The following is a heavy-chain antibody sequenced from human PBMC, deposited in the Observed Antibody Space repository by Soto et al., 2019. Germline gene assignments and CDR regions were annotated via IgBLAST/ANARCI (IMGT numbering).Heavy chain of an antibody. Sequence: SLRLSFTASGFTFGDYAMSWVRHAPGKGLEWVGFISSKAYGGTTEYAASVKGRFTISRDDSKSIAYLQMNSLKPEDTAVEDCTRLHWIGQLGEDWGNGTL. CDR3: TRLHWIGQLGED. CDR2: ISSKAYGGTT. CDR1: GFTFGDYA. J-gene: IGHJ4*01. V-gene: IGHV3-49*04. D-gene: IGHD3-3*01.